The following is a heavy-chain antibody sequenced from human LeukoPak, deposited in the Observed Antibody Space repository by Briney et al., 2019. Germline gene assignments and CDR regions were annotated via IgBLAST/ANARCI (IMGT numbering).Heavy chain of an antibody. CDR2: IIPNSGGT. CDR3: ASGSSSWRIDY. J-gene: IGHJ4*02. CDR1: GYTFTGYY. V-gene: IGHV1-2*02. D-gene: IGHD6-13*01. Sequence: ASVKVSCMASGYTFTGYYMHWVRQAPGQGLEWMGWIIPNSGGTSYAQKFQGRVTMTRDTSISTTYMDLSRLRSDDTAVYYCASGSSSWRIDYWGQGTLVTVSS.